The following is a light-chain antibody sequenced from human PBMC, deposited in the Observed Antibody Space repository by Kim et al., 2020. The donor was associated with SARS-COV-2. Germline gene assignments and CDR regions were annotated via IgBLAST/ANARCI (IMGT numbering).Light chain of an antibody. CDR1: SSDGGGYNY. J-gene: IGLJ2*01. V-gene: IGLV2-14*03. CDR3: SSYTSSSTVV. Sequence: GQSITIPWTGNSSDGGGYNYVSWYQPHPGKAPKLMIYDVSNRPSGVSNRFSGSKSGNTASLTISGLQAEDEADYYCSSYTSSSTVVFGGGTQLTVL. CDR2: DVS.